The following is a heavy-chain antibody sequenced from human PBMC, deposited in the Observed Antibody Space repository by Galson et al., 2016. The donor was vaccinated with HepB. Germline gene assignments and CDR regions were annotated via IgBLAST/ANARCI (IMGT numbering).Heavy chain of an antibody. Sequence: PALVKPTQTLRLTCSVSGFSLDTTGMSVSWIRQPPGRALEWLARIDWDDDKYYSSYLKTRLTISKETSKNQVVLTMTKTDPVDTATYFCARHYYDGSSYYPVVFQYWGQGALVTVSS. CDR1: GFSLDTTGMS. CDR2: IDWDDDK. V-gene: IGHV2-70*11. J-gene: IGHJ4*02. CDR3: ARHYYDGSSYYPVVFQY. D-gene: IGHD3-22*01.